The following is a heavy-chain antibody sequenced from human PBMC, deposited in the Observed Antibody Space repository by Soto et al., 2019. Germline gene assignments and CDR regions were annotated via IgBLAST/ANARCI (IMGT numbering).Heavy chain of an antibody. CDR2: IYYSGST. J-gene: IGHJ4*02. Sequence: SETLSLTCTVSGGSISSSSYYWGWIRQPPWKGLEWIGSIYYSGSTYYNPSLKSRVTISVDTSKNQFSLKLSSVTAADTAVYYCARLKSRDDYVWGSYRYTYYFDYWGQGXLVTVSS. CDR1: GGSISSSSYY. CDR3: ARLKSRDDYVWGSYRYTYYFDY. V-gene: IGHV4-39*01. D-gene: IGHD3-16*02.